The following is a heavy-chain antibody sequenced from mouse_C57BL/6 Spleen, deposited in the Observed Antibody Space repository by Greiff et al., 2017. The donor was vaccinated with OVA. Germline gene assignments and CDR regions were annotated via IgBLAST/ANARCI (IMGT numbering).Heavy chain of an antibody. Sequence: EVQGVESGGGLVKPGGSLKLSCAASGFTFSSYAMSWVRQTPEKRLEWVATISDGGSYTYYPDNVKGRFTISRDNAKNNLYLQMSHLKSEDTAMYYCARGGGIYGNYDWYFDVWGTGTTVTVSS. CDR1: GFTFSSYA. CDR3: ARGGGIYGNYDWYFDV. D-gene: IGHD2-1*01. J-gene: IGHJ1*03. CDR2: ISDGGSYT. V-gene: IGHV5-4*01.